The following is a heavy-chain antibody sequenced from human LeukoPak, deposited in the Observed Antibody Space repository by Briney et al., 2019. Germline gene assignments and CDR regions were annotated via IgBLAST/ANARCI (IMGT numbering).Heavy chain of an antibody. V-gene: IGHV4-34*01. CDR1: GGSFSGYY. CDR3: ARTPVTPAASDY. J-gene: IGHJ4*02. Sequence: SETLSLTCTVYGGSFSGYYWSWIRKPPGKGLEWIGSIYHSGSTYYNPSLKSRVTISVDTSKNQFSLKLSSVTAADTAVYYCARTPVTPAASDYWGQGTLVTVSS. D-gene: IGHD2-2*01. CDR2: IYHSGST.